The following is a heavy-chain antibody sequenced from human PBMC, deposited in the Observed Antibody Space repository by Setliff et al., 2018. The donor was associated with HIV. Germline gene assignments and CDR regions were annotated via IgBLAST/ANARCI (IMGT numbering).Heavy chain of an antibody. CDR1: GYTFTNYY. D-gene: IGHD2-15*01. V-gene: IGHV1-46*01. Sequence: EASVKVSCKASGYTFTNYYIHWVRQAPGQGLQWMGLINPTGGGPRYAQKFRGRLTMPSDTSTSTVFMELSSLRSEDTAVYYCAKGGGYLDFWGQGTPVTVSS. CDR3: AKGGGYLDF. J-gene: IGHJ4*02. CDR2: INPTGGGP.